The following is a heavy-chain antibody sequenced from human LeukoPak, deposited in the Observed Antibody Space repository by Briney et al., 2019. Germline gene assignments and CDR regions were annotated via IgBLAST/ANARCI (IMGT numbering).Heavy chain of an antibody. CDR3: ATGGGTYDY. CDR2: IQSKTDGATT. V-gene: IGHV3-15*07. J-gene: IGHJ4*02. Sequence: GGSLRLSCAASGFTFSSYTMNWVRQAPGKGPECVGRIQSKTDGATTDHAAPVKDRFIISRDDSINMLYLQMNSLKTEDTAMYYCATGGGTYDYWGQGTLVTVSS. CDR1: GFTFSSYT. D-gene: IGHD3-16*01.